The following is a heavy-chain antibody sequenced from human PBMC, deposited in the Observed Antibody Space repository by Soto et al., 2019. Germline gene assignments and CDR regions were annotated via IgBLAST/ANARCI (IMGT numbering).Heavy chain of an antibody. V-gene: IGHV4-61*01. CDR2: MYYTGVT. Sequence: GTLSITCSVSGGSVRSGNHFWKWIREPPGRGLEWLGYMYYTGVTNYNPSLKSRVSMSVDTSKDQFSLNLTSLTAADTAVYYCARGGEPLGYYGLDVWGQGTTVTVSS. CDR1: GGSVRSGNHF. J-gene: IGHJ6*02. CDR3: ARGGEPLGYYGLDV.